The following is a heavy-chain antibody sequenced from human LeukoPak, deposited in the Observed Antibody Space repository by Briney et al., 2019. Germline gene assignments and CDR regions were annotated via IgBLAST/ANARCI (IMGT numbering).Heavy chain of an antibody. CDR2: IIPIFGTA. D-gene: IGHD3-22*01. CDR3: AREYPPETMIVVVTPRGNAFDI. CDR1: GGTFSSYA. J-gene: IGHJ3*02. V-gene: IGHV1-69*06. Sequence: ASVKVSCKASGGTFSSYAISWVRQAPGQGLEWMGGIIPIFGTANYAQKFQGRVTITADKSTSTAYMELSSLRSEDTAVYYCAREYPPETMIVVVTPRGNAFDIWGQGTMVTVSS.